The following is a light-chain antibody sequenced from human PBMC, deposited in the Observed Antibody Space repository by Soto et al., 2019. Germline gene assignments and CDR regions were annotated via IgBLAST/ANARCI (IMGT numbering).Light chain of an antibody. CDR2: KGS. V-gene: IGLV3-25*03. CDR1: ALPKQY. J-gene: IGLJ1*01. Sequence: SYELTQPPSVSVSPGQTARITCSGDALPKQYAYWCQQKPGQAPVLVIYKGSERPSGIPERFSGSSSGTTVTLTIRGVQAEDEADYYCQSADSSGTYVFGTGTKLTVL. CDR3: QSADSSGTYV.